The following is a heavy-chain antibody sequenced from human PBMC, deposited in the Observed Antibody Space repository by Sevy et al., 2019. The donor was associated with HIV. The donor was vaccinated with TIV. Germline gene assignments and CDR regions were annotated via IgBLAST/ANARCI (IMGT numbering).Heavy chain of an antibody. J-gene: IGHJ5*02. V-gene: IGHV1-2*02. CDR1: GYTFTAHY. Sequence: ASVKVSCKAFGYTFTAHYMHWVRLVPGQGLEWMGWINPNSGGTKYSQKFQGRDTMTRDTSISTAYMEMSRLRSDDTALYYCATYSDYGGAFDPWGQGTLVTVSS. CDR3: ATYSDYGGAFDP. CDR2: INPNSGGT. D-gene: IGHD5-12*01.